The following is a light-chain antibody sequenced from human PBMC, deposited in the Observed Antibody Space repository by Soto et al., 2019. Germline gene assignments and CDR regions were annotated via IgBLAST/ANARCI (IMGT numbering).Light chain of an antibody. CDR1: QTISSW. V-gene: IGKV1-5*03. J-gene: IGKJ1*01. Sequence: DIQMTQSPSTLSGSVGDRVTITCRASQTISSWLAWYQQKPGKAPKLLIYKASTLKSGAPSRFSGSGSGTAFTVTIASLQPAEFAAYYCQHYNSYSEACGQGTKVELK. CDR3: QHYNSYSEA. CDR2: KAS.